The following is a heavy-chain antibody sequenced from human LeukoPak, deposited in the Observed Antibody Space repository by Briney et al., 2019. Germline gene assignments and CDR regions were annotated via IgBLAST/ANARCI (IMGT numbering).Heavy chain of an antibody. CDR3: ARNSSGNYFDY. CDR2: IYNSGST. V-gene: IGHV4-38-2*01. CDR1: GNSISNTYY. D-gene: IGHD1-26*01. Sequence: SETLSLTCAVSGNSISNTYYWGWIRQPPGKELEWIGGIYNSGSTHYNPSLKSRVTISVDTSKNQFSLKLNSVTAADTAVYYCARNSSGNYFDYWGQGTLVTVSS. J-gene: IGHJ4*02.